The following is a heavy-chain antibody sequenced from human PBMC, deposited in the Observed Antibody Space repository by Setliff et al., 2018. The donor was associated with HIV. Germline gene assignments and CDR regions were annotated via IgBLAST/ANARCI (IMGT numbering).Heavy chain of an antibody. CDR3: ARNTDVDSVYRPFHI. J-gene: IGHJ3*02. V-gene: IGHV3-11*03. Sequence: GGSLRLSCAASGFNFRDYYMNWIRQAPGKGLEWLSYISSSSDSPTKYADSVQGRFTISRDNAKNSLYLQMNSLRAEDTAVYYCARNTDVDSVYRPFHIWGQGTMVTVSS. CDR1: GFNFRDYY. CDR2: ISSSSDSPT. D-gene: IGHD1-26*01.